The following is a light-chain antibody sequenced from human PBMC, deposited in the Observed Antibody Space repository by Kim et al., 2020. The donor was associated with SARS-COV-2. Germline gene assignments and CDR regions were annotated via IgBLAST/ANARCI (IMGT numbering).Light chain of an antibody. V-gene: IGKV3-15*01. CDR3: QQYNNWPLYT. Sequence: VSPGERATPSCRASQSVSSNLAWYQQKPGQAPRLLIYGASTMATGIPARFSGSGSGTEFTLTISSLQSEDFAVYYCQQYNNWPLYTFGQGTKLEI. CDR2: GAS. J-gene: IGKJ2*01. CDR1: QSVSSN.